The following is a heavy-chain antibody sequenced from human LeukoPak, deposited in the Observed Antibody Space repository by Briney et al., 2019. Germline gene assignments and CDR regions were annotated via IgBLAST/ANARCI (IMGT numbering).Heavy chain of an antibody. J-gene: IGHJ4*02. Sequence: GGSLRLSCAASGFTFSGSAMHWVRQASGTGLEWVGRIRSKANNYSTAYAASVKGRFTISRNDSKNTEYLQMKSLKTEDTAVYYCTKHPSDDGGAIDYWGQGTLVTVSS. CDR2: IRSKANNYST. V-gene: IGHV3-73*01. CDR1: GFTFSGSA. D-gene: IGHD4-23*01. CDR3: TKHPSDDGGAIDY.